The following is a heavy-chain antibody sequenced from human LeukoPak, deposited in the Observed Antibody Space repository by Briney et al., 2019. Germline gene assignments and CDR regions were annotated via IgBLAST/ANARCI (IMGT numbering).Heavy chain of an antibody. CDR3: ARDTGSSGWSYYFDY. CDR1: GFTFSSYS. V-gene: IGHV3-48*01. J-gene: IGHJ4*02. Sequence: QTGGSLRLSCAASGFTFSSYSMNWVRQAPGKGLEWVSYISSSSSTIYYADSVKGRFTISRDNAKNSLYLQMNSLRAEDTAVYYCARDTGSSGWSYYFDYWGQGTLVTVSS. CDR2: ISSSSSTI. D-gene: IGHD6-19*01.